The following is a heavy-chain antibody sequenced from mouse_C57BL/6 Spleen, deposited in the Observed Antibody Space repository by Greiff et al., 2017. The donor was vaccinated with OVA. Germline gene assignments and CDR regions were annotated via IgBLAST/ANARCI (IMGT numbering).Heavy chain of an antibody. CDR3: ASPSPTDYFDY. CDR2: IDPATGNT. D-gene: IGHD1-1*01. V-gene: IGHV14-3*01. J-gene: IGHJ2*01. Sequence: EVKLVESVAELVRPGASVKLSCTASGFNIKNTYMHWVKQRPEQGLEWIGRIDPATGNTKYAPKFQGKATITADTSSNTAYLQLSSLTSEDTAIYYCASPSPTDYFDYWGQGTTLTVSS. CDR1: GFNIKNTY.